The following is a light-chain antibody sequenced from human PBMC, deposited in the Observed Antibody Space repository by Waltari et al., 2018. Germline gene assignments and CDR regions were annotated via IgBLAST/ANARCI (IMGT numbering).Light chain of an antibody. CDR3: CSYAGSYTFI. CDR1: SSDIGGYNY. CDR2: EVT. Sequence: QAALTQPRSVSGSPGQSVTISCPGPSSDIGGYNYVSWYQQHPGLAPKLMIYEVTKRPSGVSDRFSGSKSGNTASLTISGLQAEDEADYYCCSYAGSYTFIFGGGTRLTVL. V-gene: IGLV2-11*01. J-gene: IGLJ2*01.